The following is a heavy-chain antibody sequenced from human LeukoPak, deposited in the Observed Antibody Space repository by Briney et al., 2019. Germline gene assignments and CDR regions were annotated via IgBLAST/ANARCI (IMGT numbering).Heavy chain of an antibody. CDR2: IYTSGCT. D-gene: IGHD3-16*02. J-gene: IGHJ3*02. V-gene: IGHV4-4*07. CDR1: GGSISSYD. CDR3: ARVSYDYVWGSYRYTGGDAFDI. Sequence: SETLSLTCTGSGGSISSYDWSWIRQPAGKGLEWIGRIYTSGCTNYNPFLKSRVTMSVDTSKNQFSLKLSSVTAADTAVYYCARVSYDYVWGSYRYTGGDAFDIWGQGTMVTVSS.